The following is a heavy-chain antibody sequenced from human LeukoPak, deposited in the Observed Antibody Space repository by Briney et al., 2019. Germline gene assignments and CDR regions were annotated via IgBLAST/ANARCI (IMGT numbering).Heavy chain of an antibody. V-gene: IGHV3-30*03. D-gene: IGHD3-22*01. J-gene: IGHJ4*02. Sequence: GGSLRLSCAASGFTFSSYGMHWVRQAPGKGLEWVAVISYDGSNKYYAGSVKGRFTISRDNSKNTLYLQMNSLRAEDTAVYYCARDTMILVAAAFDYWGQGTLVTVSS. CDR3: ARDTMILVAAAFDY. CDR2: ISYDGSNK. CDR1: GFTFSSYG.